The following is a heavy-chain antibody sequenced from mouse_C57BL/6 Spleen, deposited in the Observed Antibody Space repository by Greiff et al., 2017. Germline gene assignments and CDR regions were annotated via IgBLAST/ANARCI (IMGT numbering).Heavy chain of an antibody. D-gene: IGHD2-1*01. Sequence: EVQLQQSGPELVKPGASVKISCKASGYSFTGYYMNWVKQSPEKSLEWIGDINPSTGGSTYNQKFKAKATLTVDNSSSTAYLQLKSLTSEDSAVYYCALYGNYGFAYWGQGTLVTVAA. CDR1: GYSFTGYY. CDR3: ALYGNYGFAY. J-gene: IGHJ3*01. V-gene: IGHV1-42*01. CDR2: INPSTGGS.